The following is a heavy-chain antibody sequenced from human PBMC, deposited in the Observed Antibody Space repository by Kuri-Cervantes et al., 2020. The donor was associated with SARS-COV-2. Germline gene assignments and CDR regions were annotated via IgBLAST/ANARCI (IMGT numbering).Heavy chain of an antibody. D-gene: IGHD2-2*01. CDR2: ISSNGGST. Sequence: GGSLRLSCAASGFTFSSYAMHWVRQAPGKGLEYVSVISSNGGSTYYANSVKGRFTTSRDNSKNTLYLQMNSLRAEDTAVYYCARGPDCSSTSCYLGFDYWGQGTLVTVSS. CDR3: ARGPDCSSTSCYLGFDY. J-gene: IGHJ4*02. V-gene: IGHV3-64*01. CDR1: GFTFSSYA.